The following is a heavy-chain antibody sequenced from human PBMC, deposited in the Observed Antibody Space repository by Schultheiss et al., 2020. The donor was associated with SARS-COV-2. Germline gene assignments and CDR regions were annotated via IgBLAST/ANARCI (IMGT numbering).Heavy chain of an antibody. CDR3: ARDLDYYGSGSSYYYGMDV. CDR2: TYSGGST. J-gene: IGHJ6*02. CDR1: GFTVSSNY. V-gene: IGHV3-53*01. D-gene: IGHD3-10*01. Sequence: GGSLRLSCAASGFTVSSNYMSWVRQAPGKGLEWVSVTYSGGSTYYADSVKGRFTISRDNSKNTLYLQMNSLRAEDTAVYYCARDLDYYGSGSSYYYGMDVWGQGTTVTVSS.